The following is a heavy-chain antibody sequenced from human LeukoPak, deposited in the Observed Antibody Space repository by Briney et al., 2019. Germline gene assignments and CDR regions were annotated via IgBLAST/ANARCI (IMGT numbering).Heavy chain of an antibody. CDR2: IYSGGST. V-gene: IGHV3-66*04. Sequence: GGSLRLSCAASGFTVSSNYMSWVRQAPGKGLEWVSVIYSGGSTYYADSVKGRFTISRDNSKNTLYLQMNSLRAEDTAVYYCARQMAGTLYFQHWGQGTLVTVPS. CDR3: ARQMAGTLYFQH. CDR1: GFTVSSNY. D-gene: IGHD6-19*01. J-gene: IGHJ1*01.